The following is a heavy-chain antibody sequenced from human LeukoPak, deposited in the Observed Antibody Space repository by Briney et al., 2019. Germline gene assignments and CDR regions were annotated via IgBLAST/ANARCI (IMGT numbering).Heavy chain of an antibody. CDR1: GFTFDDHA. V-gene: IGHV3-9*01. CDR3: VKDIVPSVYYNMDV. Sequence: GGSLRLSCAASGFTFDDHAMPWVRHAPGKGLEWVSGISWNGGSVAYADSVKGRFTISRDNAKNSLYLHMNSLRVEDTALYYCVKDIVPSVYYNMDVWGQGTAVTVSS. J-gene: IGHJ6*02. D-gene: IGHD1-26*01. CDR2: ISWNGGSV.